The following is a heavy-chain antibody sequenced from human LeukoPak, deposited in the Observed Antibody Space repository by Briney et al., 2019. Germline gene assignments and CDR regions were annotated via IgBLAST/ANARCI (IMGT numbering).Heavy chain of an antibody. CDR3: ARAGFGDYVEDY. V-gene: IGHV1-69*06. Sequence: ASVKVSCKASGGTFSSYAISWVRQAPGQGLEWMGGIIPIFGTANYAQKLQGRVTITADKSTSTAYMELSSLRSEDTAVYYCARAGFGDYVEDYWGQGTLVTVSS. CDR2: IIPIFGTA. J-gene: IGHJ4*02. D-gene: IGHD4-17*01. CDR1: GGTFSSYA.